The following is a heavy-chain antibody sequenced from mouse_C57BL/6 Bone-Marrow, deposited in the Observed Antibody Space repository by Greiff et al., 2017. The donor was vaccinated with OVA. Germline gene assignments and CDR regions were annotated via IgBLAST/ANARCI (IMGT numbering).Heavy chain of an antibody. Sequence: VQLQQSGAELVKPGASVKMSCKASGYTFTTYPIEWMKQNHGKSLEWIGNFHPYNDDTKYNEKFKGKATLTVEKSSSTVYLELSRLTSDDSAVYDCARRIYDGYYGDWYFDVWGTGTTVTVSS. D-gene: IGHD2-3*01. CDR1: GYTFTTYP. CDR2: FHPYNDDT. J-gene: IGHJ1*03. CDR3: ARRIYDGYYGDWYFDV. V-gene: IGHV1-47*01.